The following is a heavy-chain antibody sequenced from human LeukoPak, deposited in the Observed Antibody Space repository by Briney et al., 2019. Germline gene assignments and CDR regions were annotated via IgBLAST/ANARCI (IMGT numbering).Heavy chain of an antibody. D-gene: IGHD2-2*02. CDR3: ARGRVRAYVVPAAICDP. V-gene: IGHV1-2*02. CDR1: GYTFTGYY. CDR2: INPNSGGT. J-gene: IGHJ5*02. Sequence: ASAKVSCKASGYTFTGYYMHWVRQAPGQGLEWMGWINPNSGGTNYAQKFQGRVTMTRDTSISTAYMELSRLRSDDTAVYYCARGRVRAYVVPAAICDPWGQGTLVNVSS.